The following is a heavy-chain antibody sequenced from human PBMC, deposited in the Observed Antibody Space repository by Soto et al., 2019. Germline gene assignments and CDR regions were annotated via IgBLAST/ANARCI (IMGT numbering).Heavy chain of an antibody. CDR2: IGSAGDT. D-gene: IGHD6-6*01. CDR3: ARAARRYWYFDL. CDR1: GFTFSSYD. Sequence: PGGYLRLSCAASGFTFSSYDMHWVRQATGKGLEWVSGIGSAGDTYYSGSVKGRSTTSRENAKNSLYLHMNNLRAGDTAVYYCARAARRYWYFDLWGRGTLVTVSS. J-gene: IGHJ2*01. V-gene: IGHV3-13*01.